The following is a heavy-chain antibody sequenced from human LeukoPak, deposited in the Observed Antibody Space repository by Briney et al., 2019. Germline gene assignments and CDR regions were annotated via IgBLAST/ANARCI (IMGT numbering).Heavy chain of an antibody. CDR2: INPNSGGT. J-gene: IGHJ6*02. D-gene: IGHD5-24*01. V-gene: IGHV1-2*02. CDR1: GYTFTSYG. CDR3: ARGMRRDGYNQQNYYYYYGMDV. Sequence: EASVKVSCKASGYTFTSYGISWVRQAPGQGLEWMGWINPNSGGTNYAQKFQGRVTMTRDTSISTAYMELSRLRSDDTAVYYCARGMRRDGYNQQNYYYYYGMDVWGQGTTVTVSS.